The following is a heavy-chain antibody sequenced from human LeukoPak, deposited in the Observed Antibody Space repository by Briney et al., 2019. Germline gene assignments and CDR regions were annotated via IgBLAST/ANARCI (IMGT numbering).Heavy chain of an antibody. CDR3: ARTKGDRGYSYGYPNFDY. Sequence: GGSLRLSCAVSGFTFSSYAMSWVRQAPGKGLEWVSAISGSGGSTYYADSVKGRFTISRDNSKNTLYLQMNSLRAEDTAVYYCARTKGDRGYSYGYPNFDYWGQGTLVTVSS. CDR1: GFTFSSYA. V-gene: IGHV3-23*01. J-gene: IGHJ4*02. CDR2: ISGSGGST. D-gene: IGHD5-18*01.